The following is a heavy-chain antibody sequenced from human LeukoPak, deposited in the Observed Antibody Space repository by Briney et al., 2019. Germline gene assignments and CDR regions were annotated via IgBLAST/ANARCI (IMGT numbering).Heavy chain of an antibody. CDR1: GFSDGSSG. CDR2: IQYDGRNK. V-gene: IGHV3-30*02. J-gene: IGHJ4*02. Sequence: GGSLRLSCAASGFSDGSSGIHWIRQAPGKGLDWLAFIQYDGRNKYYADSVKGRFTMSRDNSKNTLTMFLQMNSLRVEDTAVYYCAKGGDYALDYWGQGTLVTVSS. CDR3: AKGGDYALDY. D-gene: IGHD4-17*01.